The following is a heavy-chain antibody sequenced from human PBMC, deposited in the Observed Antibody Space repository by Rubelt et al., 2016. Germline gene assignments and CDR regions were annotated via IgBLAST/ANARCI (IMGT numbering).Heavy chain of an antibody. CDR2: IIHSGST. J-gene: IGHJ1*01. Sequence: QVQLQQWGAGLLKPSETLSLTCAVYGGSFSGYYWSWIRQPPGKGLEWIGEIIHSGSTNYNPSLKSRVTISVDTSKNQFSLKLSSVTAADTAVYYCARGNSAEYFQHWGQGTLVTVSS. D-gene: IGHD4-23*01. CDR1: GGSFSGYY. V-gene: IGHV4-34*01. CDR3: ARGNSAEYFQH.